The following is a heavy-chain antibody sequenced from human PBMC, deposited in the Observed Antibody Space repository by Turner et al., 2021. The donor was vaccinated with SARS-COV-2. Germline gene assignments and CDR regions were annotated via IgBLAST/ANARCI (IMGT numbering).Heavy chain of an antibody. CDR1: GFTVSSNY. V-gene: IGHV3-66*01. CDR2: IDSGGRT. J-gene: IGHJ6*02. D-gene: IGHD3-22*01. Sequence: EVQLVASGGGLVQPGGSLSLSCAASGFTVSSNYMSWVRQAPGKGLEWVSIIDSGGRTYYADSVKGRFTISRDNSKNTLYLQMNSLRAEDTAVYYCASEQDSSGFVGMDVWGQGTTVTVSS. CDR3: ASEQDSSGFVGMDV.